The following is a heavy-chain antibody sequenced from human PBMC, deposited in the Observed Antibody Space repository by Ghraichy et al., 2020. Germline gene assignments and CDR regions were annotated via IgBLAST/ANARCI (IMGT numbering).Heavy chain of an antibody. V-gene: IGHV1-18*01. CDR3: ARSRVGSQYDRFDY. J-gene: IGHJ4*02. Sequence: ASVKVSCKASGYTFSRYAVSWVRQAPGQGLEWVGWISADNGNTKYAEMLQGRVTLTADTSTNTAYMEMKTLRFDDTAVYFCARSRVGSQYDRFDYWGQGTLVTVSS. CDR1: GYTFSRYA. D-gene: IGHD3-3*01. CDR2: ISADNGNT.